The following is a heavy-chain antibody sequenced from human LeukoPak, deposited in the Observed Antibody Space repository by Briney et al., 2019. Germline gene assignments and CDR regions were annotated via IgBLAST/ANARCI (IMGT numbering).Heavy chain of an antibody. CDR2: ISGGGGST. CDR1: GFTFSSYA. V-gene: IGHV3-23*01. CDR3: AKETEYYYGMDV. Sequence: PGGSLRLSCAVSGFTFSSYAMSWVRQAPGKGLEWVSAISGGGGSTYYADSVKGRFTISRDNSKNTLYLQMNSLRAEDTAVYYCAKETEYYYGMDVWGQGTTVTVSS. J-gene: IGHJ6*02.